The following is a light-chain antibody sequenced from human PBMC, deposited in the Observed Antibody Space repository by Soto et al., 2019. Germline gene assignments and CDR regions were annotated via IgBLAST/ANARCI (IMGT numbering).Light chain of an antibody. CDR1: KLGNKY. CDR3: QVWDRSTRV. Sequence: SYELTQPPSVSVSPGQTASITCSGDKLGNKYACWYQQKPGQSPVLVIYKDSKRPSGIPERFSGFNSGNTATLTISGTQAMDEADYYCQVWDRSTRVFGGGTKLTVL. V-gene: IGLV3-1*01. J-gene: IGLJ3*02. CDR2: KDS.